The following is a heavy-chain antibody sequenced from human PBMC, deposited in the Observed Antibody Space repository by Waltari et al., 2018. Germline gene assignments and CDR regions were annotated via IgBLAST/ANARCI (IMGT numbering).Heavy chain of an antibody. CDR1: VFTFSSYV. J-gene: IGHJ4*02. V-gene: IGHV3-30-3*01. CDR2: ISYDGSNK. D-gene: IGHD3-9*01. CDR3: AREEETILTGYYFDY. Sequence: QVQLVESGGGVVQPGRSLRSPCAAPVFTFSSYVMHWVRQAPGKGLEWVAVISYDGSNKYYADSVKGRFTISRENSKNTLYLQMNSLRAEDTAVYYCAREEETILTGYYFDYWGQGTLVTVSS.